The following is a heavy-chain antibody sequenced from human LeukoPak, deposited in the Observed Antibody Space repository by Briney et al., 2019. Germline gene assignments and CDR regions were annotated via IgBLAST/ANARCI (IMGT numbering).Heavy chain of an antibody. V-gene: IGHV3-7*01. CDR1: GFTFSSYW. J-gene: IGHJ4*02. Sequence: GGSLRLSCAASGFTFSSYWMSWVRQAPGKGLEWVANIKQDGSAKYYVDSVKGRFTISRDNAKNTLYLQMNSLRAEDTAVNYCTRDLVGATSDFWGQGTLVTVSS. CDR3: TRDLVGATSDF. D-gene: IGHD1-26*01. CDR2: IKQDGSAK.